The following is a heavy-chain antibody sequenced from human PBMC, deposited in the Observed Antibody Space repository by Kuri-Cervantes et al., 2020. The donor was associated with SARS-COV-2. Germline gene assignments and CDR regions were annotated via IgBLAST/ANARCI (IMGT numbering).Heavy chain of an antibody. V-gene: IGHV3-49*04. Sequence: GGSLRLSCTASGFTFGDYAMSWVRQAPGKGLEWVGFTRSKAYGGTTEYAASVKGRFTISRDDSKSIAYLQMNSLKTEDTAVYYCTRDDFWSGYYTNWGQGTLVTVSS. D-gene: IGHD3-3*01. CDR3: TRDDFWSGYYTN. CDR2: TRSKAYGGTT. J-gene: IGHJ4*02. CDR1: GFTFGDYA.